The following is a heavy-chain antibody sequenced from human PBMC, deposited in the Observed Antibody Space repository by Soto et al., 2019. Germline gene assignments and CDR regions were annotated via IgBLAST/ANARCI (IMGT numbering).Heavy chain of an antibody. Sequence: PGGSLRLSCAASGFTFSSYAMSWVRQAPGKGLEWVSAISGSGGSTYYADSVKGRFTISRDNSKNTLYLQMNSLRAEDTAVYYCASAGQLVRRGYYYYGMDVWGQGTTVT. CDR3: ASAGQLVRRGYYYYGMDV. CDR2: ISGSGGST. V-gene: IGHV3-23*01. CDR1: GFTFSSYA. J-gene: IGHJ6*02. D-gene: IGHD6-13*01.